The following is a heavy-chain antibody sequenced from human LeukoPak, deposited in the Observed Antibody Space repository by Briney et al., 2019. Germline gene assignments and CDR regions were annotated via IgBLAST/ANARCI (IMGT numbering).Heavy chain of an antibody. V-gene: IGHV3-30*02. CDR1: GFTFSSCG. CDR2: IRYDGRNK. Sequence: PGGSLRLSCAASGFTFSSCGMHWVRQAPGKGLEWVAFIRYDGRNKYYADSVKGRFTISRDNAKNSLYLQMNSLRAEDTAVYYCAKGRLVVTAIEDWGQGTLVTVSS. CDR3: AKGRLVVTAIED. D-gene: IGHD2-21*02. J-gene: IGHJ4*02.